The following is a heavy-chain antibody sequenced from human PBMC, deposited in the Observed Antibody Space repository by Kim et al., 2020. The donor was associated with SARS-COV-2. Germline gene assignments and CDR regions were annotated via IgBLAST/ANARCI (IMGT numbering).Heavy chain of an antibody. CDR3: ARGSQLLWFGDFRWFDP. CDR2: MNPNSGNT. D-gene: IGHD3-10*01. Sequence: ASVKVSCKASGYTFTSYDINWVRQATGQGLEWMGWMNPNSGNTGYAQKFQGRVTMTRNTSISTAYMELSSLRSEDTAVYYCARGSQLLWFGDFRWFDPWGQGTLVTVSS. V-gene: IGHV1-8*01. CDR1: GYTFTSYD. J-gene: IGHJ5*02.